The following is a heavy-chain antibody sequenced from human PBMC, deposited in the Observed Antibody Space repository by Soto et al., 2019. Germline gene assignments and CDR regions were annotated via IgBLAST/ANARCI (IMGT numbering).Heavy chain of an antibody. D-gene: IGHD6-13*01. Sequence: QVQLVQSGAEVKKPGASVKVSCKASGYTFTIHDIHWVRQAPGQGLEWMAGLNPHSGKAAYAQRFQGRLTMTGNASTSTAYMELSGLRSEDTAMYYCARGRGVVIPAGTPDAFDVWGQGTMVTVSS. CDR2: LNPHSGKA. V-gene: IGHV1-8*01. J-gene: IGHJ3*01. CDR3: ARGRGVVIPAGTPDAFDV. CDR1: GYTFTIHD.